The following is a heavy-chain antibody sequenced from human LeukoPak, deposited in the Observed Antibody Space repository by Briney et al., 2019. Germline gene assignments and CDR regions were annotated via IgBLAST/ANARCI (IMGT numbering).Heavy chain of an antibody. CDR1: GGSFSGYY. Sequence: SETLSLTCAVYGGSFSGYYWSWIRQPPGKGLEWIGEISHSGSTNYNPSLKSRVTISVDTSKNQFSLKLSSVTAADTAVYYCARGYCSGGSCSNPGFDYWGQGTLVTVSS. CDR2: ISHSGST. J-gene: IGHJ4*02. CDR3: ARGYCSGGSCSNPGFDY. V-gene: IGHV4-34*01. D-gene: IGHD2-15*01.